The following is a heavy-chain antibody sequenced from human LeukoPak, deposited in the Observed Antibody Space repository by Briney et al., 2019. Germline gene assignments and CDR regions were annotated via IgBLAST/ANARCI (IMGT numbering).Heavy chain of an antibody. CDR1: GYTFTAYY. Sequence: ASVKVSCKAPGYTFTAYYMHWVRQAPGQGLEWMGWINPNSGGTNYAQKFQGRVTMTRDTSISTAYMELSRLRSDDTAVYYCARDGYNSWYFDYWGQGTLVTVSS. CDR2: INPNSGGT. CDR3: ARDGYNSWYFDY. J-gene: IGHJ4*02. D-gene: IGHD5-24*01. V-gene: IGHV1-2*02.